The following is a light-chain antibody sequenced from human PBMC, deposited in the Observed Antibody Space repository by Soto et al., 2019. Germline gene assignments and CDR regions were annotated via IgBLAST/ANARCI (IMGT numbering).Light chain of an antibody. J-gene: IGKJ3*01. CDR3: QQSYTSPT. CDR1: QTISNY. Sequence: DIPLTQSPSSLCASVGDRVTITCRASQTISNYLNWYQMKPGKAPKLLIYGASSLQNGVPPRFGGSGSGTDFALTIRNLEPEDFASYFCQQSYTSPTFGPGTKVDL. CDR2: GAS. V-gene: IGKV1-39*01.